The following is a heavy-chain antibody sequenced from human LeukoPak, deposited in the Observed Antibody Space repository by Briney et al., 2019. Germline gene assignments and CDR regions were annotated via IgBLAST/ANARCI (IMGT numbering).Heavy chain of an antibody. J-gene: IGHJ3*02. CDR3: ARDSSGWEHAFDI. CDR2: IYTSGST. CDR1: GGSISSGSYY. V-gene: IGHV4-61*02. D-gene: IGHD6-19*01. Sequence: SETLSLTCTVSGGSISSGSYYWSWIRQPAGKGLEWIGRIYTSGSTNYNPSLKSRVTISVDTSKNQFSLKLSSVTAADTAVYYCARDSSGWEHAFDIWGQGTMVTVSS.